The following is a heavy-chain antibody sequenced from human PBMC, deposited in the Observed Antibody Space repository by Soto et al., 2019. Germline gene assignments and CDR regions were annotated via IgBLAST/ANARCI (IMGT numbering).Heavy chain of an antibody. J-gene: IGHJ4*02. CDR3: ARIARTYYYDSRDYYFDY. Sequence: ASVKVSCKASGYTFTSYGISWVRQAPGQGLEWMGWISAYNGNTNYAQKLQGRVTMTTDTSTSTAYMELRSLRSDDTAVYYCARIARTYYYDSRDYYFDYWGQGTLVTVSS. D-gene: IGHD3-22*01. V-gene: IGHV1-18*01. CDR1: GYTFTSYG. CDR2: ISAYNGNT.